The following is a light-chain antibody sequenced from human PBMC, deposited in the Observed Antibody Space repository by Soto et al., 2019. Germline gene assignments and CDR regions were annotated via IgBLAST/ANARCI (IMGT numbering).Light chain of an antibody. CDR1: QSVSSSY. J-gene: IGKJ1*01. V-gene: IGKV3-20*01. CDR3: QQYGSSLRT. CDR2: GAS. Sequence: EIVLTQSPGTLSLSPGERATLSCRASQSVSSSYLAWYQQKPGQAPRLLIYGASSRATGIPDRFSGSGSGTDFTLTISRLEPEDFAVYYCQQYGSSLRTFVQGTTVEIK.